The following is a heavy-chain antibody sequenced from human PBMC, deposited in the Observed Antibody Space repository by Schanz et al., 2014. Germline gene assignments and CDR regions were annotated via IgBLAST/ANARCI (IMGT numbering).Heavy chain of an antibody. Sequence: QVQLVQSGAEVKKPGASVKVSCKASGYTFTSYGINWVRQAPGQGLEWIGWISAQTGDTRYAQKMQGRVTITRDTSASTAYMELSSLRSDDTAVYYCARGYGDSPTDFWGQGTLVTVSS. J-gene: IGHJ4*02. CDR1: GYTFTSYG. D-gene: IGHD4-17*01. V-gene: IGHV1-18*01. CDR2: ISAQTGDT. CDR3: ARGYGDSPTDF.